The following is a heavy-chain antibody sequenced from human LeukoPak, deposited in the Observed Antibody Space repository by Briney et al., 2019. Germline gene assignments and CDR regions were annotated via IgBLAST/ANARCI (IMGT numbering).Heavy chain of an antibody. CDR1: GGSFSGYY. D-gene: IGHD3-22*01. J-gene: IGHJ4*02. V-gene: IGHV4-34*01. CDR3: ARGRAYYDSSGVDY. Sequence: SETLSLTCAVYGGSFSGYYWSWIRQPPGKGLEWIGEINHSGSTNYNPSLKSRVTISVDTSKNQFSLKLSSVTAADTAVYYCARGRAYYDSSGVDYWGQGTLVTVFS. CDR2: INHSGST.